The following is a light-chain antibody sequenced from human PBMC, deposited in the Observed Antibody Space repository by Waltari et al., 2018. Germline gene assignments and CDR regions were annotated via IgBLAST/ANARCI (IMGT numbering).Light chain of an antibody. CDR3: QQYYSTPLT. CDR1: QSVLYSSNNKNY. CDR2: WAS. Sequence: DIVMTQSPDPLAVSLGERATINCKSSQSVLYSSNNKNYLAWYQQKPGQPPKLLIYWASTRESGVPDRFSGSGSGTDFTLTISSLQAEDVAVYYCQQYYSTPLTFGGGTKVGIK. V-gene: IGKV4-1*01. J-gene: IGKJ4*01.